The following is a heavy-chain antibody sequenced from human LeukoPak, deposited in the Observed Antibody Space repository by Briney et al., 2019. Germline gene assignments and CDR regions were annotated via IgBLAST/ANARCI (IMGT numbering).Heavy chain of an antibody. CDR2: IKQDGSEK. CDR3: VRSLEKFGTRDY. V-gene: IGHV3-7*01. Sequence: GGSLRLSCAASGFTFSNYWMTWVRQAPGKGLEWVANIKQDGSEKYYMDSVKGRFTISRDNAKKSLFLQMNSLTAEDTALYYCVRSLEKFGTRDYWGQGTLVTVSS. CDR1: GFTFSNYW. J-gene: IGHJ4*02. D-gene: IGHD3-10*01.